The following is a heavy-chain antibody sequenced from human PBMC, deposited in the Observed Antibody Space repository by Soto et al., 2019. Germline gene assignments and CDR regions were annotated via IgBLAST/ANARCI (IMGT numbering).Heavy chain of an antibody. CDR1: GFTFRDHG. V-gene: IGHV3-73*01. CDR3: TRHSPGNYYYYGMDV. Sequence: GGSLRLSCATSGFTFRDHGMSWVRQASGKGLEWVGRIRSEANSYATAYAASVKGRFTISRDDSKNTAYLQMNSLKTEDTAVYYCTRHSPGNYYYYGMDVWGQGTTVTVSS. CDR2: IRSEANSYAT. J-gene: IGHJ6*02.